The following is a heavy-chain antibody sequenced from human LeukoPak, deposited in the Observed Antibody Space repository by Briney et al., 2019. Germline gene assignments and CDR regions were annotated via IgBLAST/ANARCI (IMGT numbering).Heavy chain of an antibody. D-gene: IGHD1-26*01. Sequence: SETLSLTCTVSGGSISSSSYYWGWIRQPPGKGLEWIGSIYYSGSTYYNPSLKSRVTISADTSKNHIFLNLTSVTAADTAVYYCARVRGSSGSYEYYHYMDVWGKGTTVTISS. CDR3: ARVRGSSGSYEYYHYMDV. CDR1: GGSISSSSYY. CDR2: IYYSGST. V-gene: IGHV4-39*07. J-gene: IGHJ6*03.